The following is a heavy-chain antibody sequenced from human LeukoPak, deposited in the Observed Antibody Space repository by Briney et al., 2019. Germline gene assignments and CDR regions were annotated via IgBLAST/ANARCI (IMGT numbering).Heavy chain of an antibody. J-gene: IGHJ4*02. CDR1: GGSFSGYY. CDR2: INHSGST. Sequence: SETLSLTCAVYGGSFSGYYWSWIRQPPGKGLEWIGEINHSGSTNYNPSLKSRVTISVDTSKNQFSLKLSSVTAADTAVYYCARQCFGRYYYGSGSYSLQFDYWGQGTLVTVSS. D-gene: IGHD3-10*01. V-gene: IGHV4-34*01. CDR3: ARQCFGRYYYGSGSYSLQFDY.